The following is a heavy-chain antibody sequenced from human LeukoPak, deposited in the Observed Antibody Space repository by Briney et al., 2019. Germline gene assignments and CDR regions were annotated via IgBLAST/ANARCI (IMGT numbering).Heavy chain of an antibody. CDR1: GFTFSTYA. J-gene: IGHJ3*02. CDR3: ARGQSAYSTDAFDI. CDR2: IGPTSDAI. Sequence: GGSLRPSCAASGFTFSTYAMNWVRQAPGEGLEWVSCIGPTSDAIYYTDSVKGRFTISRDNAQNSLYLQINSLRAEDTAVYYCARGQSAYSTDAFDIWGQGTMVTVSS. D-gene: IGHD3-3*01. V-gene: IGHV3-48*04.